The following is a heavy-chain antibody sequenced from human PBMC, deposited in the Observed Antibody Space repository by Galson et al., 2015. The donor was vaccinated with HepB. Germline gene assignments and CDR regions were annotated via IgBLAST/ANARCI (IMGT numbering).Heavy chain of an antibody. J-gene: IGHJ4*02. CDR1: GFTFSSYA. Sequence: SLRLSCAASGFTFSSYAMHWVRQAPGKGLEWVAVISYDGSNKYYADSVKGRFTISRDNSKNTLYLQMNSLRAEDTAVYYCALGITTPYFGPLDYWGQGTLVTVSS. V-gene: IGHV3-30*14. CDR3: ALGITTPYFGPLDY. D-gene: IGHD4-11*01. CDR2: ISYDGSNK.